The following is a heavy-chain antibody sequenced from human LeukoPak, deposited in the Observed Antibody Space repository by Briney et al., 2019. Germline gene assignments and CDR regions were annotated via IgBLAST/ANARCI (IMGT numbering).Heavy chain of an antibody. CDR3: AKDRFGN. D-gene: IGHD3-3*01. Sequence: GRSLRLSCAASGFTFSSYGMHWVRQAPGKGLEWVAVISYDGSNKYYADSVKGRFTISRDNSKHTLYLQMNSLRAEDTAVYYCAKDRFGNWGQGTLVTVSS. V-gene: IGHV3-30*18. CDR1: GFTFSSYG. J-gene: IGHJ4*02. CDR2: ISYDGSNK.